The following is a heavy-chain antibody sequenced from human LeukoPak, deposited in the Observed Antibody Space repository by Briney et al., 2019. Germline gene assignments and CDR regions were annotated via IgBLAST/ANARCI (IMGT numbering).Heavy chain of an antibody. CDR3: ARRFRD. CDR2: IRDDSSLK. J-gene: IGHJ4*02. V-gene: IGHV3-48*03. Sequence: TGGSLRLSCVGPGVTFSGFEMNWVRQAPGKGLEWVSYIRDDSSLKTYADSVKGRFTVSRDNAKNSLYLQMNSQRAEDTAIYYCARRFRDWGQGTLVTVSS. D-gene: IGHD5-24*01. CDR1: GVTFSGFE.